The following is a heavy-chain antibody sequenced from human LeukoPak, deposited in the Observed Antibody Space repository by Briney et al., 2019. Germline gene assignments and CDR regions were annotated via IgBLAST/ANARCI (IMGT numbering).Heavy chain of an antibody. D-gene: IGHD3-16*01. CDR3: ARRWVYDKRAFDA. CDR2: IYYSGST. V-gene: IGHV4-39*01. Sequence: SGTLSLTCTVSGGSISSSSYYWGWIRQPPGKRLEWIGNIYYSGSTYYNPSLKSRATISVDTSKNQFSVKLSSVTAADTAVYYCARRWVYDKRAFDAWGQGTMVTVSS. CDR1: GGSISSSSYY. J-gene: IGHJ3*01.